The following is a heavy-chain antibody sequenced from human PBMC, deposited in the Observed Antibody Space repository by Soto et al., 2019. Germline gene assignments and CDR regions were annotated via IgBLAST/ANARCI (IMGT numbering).Heavy chain of an antibody. CDR1: GGTFSSYA. CDR2: IIPIFGTA. J-gene: IGHJ6*02. CDR3: ARAGGNAYRSSSIPTYYYYGMDV. V-gene: IGHV1-69*13. D-gene: IGHD6-6*01. Sequence: VASVKVSCKASGGTFSSYAISWVRQAPGQGLEWMGGIIPIFGTANYAQKFQGRVTITADESTSTAYMELSSLRSEDTAVYYCARAGGNAYRSSSIPTYYYYGMDVWGQGTTVTVSS.